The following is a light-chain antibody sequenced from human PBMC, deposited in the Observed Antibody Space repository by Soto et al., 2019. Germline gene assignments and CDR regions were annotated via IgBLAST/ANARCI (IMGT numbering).Light chain of an antibody. J-gene: IGKJ3*01. V-gene: IGKV4-1*01. CDR3: QQYYGIPFT. CDR1: QSLLYSSNNKNY. Sequence: DIVMTQSPDSVAVSLGERATISCKSNQSLLYSSNNKNYLAWYQKKPGQPPRLVIFWASTRESGVPDRFSGSGSGTDFTLTISSLQTEDVAVYYCQQYYGIPFTFGPGTKVDIK. CDR2: WAS.